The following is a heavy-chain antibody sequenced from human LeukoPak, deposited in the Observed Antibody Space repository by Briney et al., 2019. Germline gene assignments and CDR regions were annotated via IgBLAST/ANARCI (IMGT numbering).Heavy chain of an antibody. J-gene: IGHJ4*02. CDR3: AKDPYYYGRSGKGLFDY. CDR2: ISYDGNNK. D-gene: IGHD3-22*01. Sequence: GRSLRLSCAASGFTFSSYGMHWVRQAPGKGLEWVAVISYDGNNKYYADSVKGRFTISRDNSKNTLYLQMNSLRVEDTAVYYCAKDPYYYGRSGKGLFDYWGQGTLVTVSS. CDR1: GFTFSSYG. V-gene: IGHV3-30*18.